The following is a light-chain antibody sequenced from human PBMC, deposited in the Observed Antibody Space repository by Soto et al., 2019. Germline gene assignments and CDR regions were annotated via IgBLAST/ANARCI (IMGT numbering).Light chain of an antibody. Sequence: DVRMTQSPSSLSASVGDTITITCRASRTINTYLNWFQQKPGEPPRLLIYGASTLHDGVPSRFSGSGSGADFTLTISGLQPEDFAVYYCQQYNSWLGTFGQGTKVEIK. J-gene: IGKJ1*01. CDR3: QQYNSWLGT. V-gene: IGKV1-39*01. CDR2: GAS. CDR1: RTINTY.